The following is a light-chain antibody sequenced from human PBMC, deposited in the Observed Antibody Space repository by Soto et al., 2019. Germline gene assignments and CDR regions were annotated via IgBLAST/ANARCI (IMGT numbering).Light chain of an antibody. Sequence: EIVLTQSPGTLSLSPGERATLSCRASQSVRRGYLAWYQQKPGQAPRLLIFDASRRATGIPDRFSGSGSGTDFTLTISRLEPEDFAVYYCQQYGSSPPYTFGQGTKLEIK. J-gene: IGKJ2*01. CDR3: QQYGSSPPYT. CDR2: DAS. CDR1: QSVRRGY. V-gene: IGKV3-20*01.